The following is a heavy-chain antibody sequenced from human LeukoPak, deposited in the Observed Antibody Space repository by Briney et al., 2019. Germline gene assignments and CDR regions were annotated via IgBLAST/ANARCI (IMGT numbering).Heavy chain of an antibody. CDR3: AKDLGRITIFGVAFDY. D-gene: IGHD3-3*01. Sequence: GGSLRLSCAASGFTFSSYWMSWVRQAPGKGLEWVANIKQDGSEKYYADSVKGRFTISRDNSKNTLYLQMNSLRAEDTAVYYCAKDLGRITIFGVAFDYWGQGTLVTVSS. CDR2: IKQDGSEK. V-gene: IGHV3-7*01. CDR1: GFTFSSYW. J-gene: IGHJ4*02.